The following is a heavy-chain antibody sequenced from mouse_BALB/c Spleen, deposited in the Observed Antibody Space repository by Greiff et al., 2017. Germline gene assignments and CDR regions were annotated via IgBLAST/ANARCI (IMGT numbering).Heavy chain of an antibody. CDR3: ARERDYYGSRGYFDV. CDR1: GFTFSSYA. V-gene: IGHV5-6-5*01. J-gene: IGHJ1*01. CDR2: ISSGGST. D-gene: IGHD1-1*01. Sequence: EVQLQESGGGLVKPGGSLKLSCAASGFTFSSYAMSWVRQTPEKRLEWVASISSGGSTYYPDSVKGRFTISRDNAGNILYLQMSSLRSEDTAMYYCARERDYYGSRGYFDVWGAGTTVTVSS.